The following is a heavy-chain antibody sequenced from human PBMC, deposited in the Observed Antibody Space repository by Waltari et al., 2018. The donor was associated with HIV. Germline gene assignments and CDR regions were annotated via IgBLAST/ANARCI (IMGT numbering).Heavy chain of an antibody. Sequence: QVQLQQWGAGLLKPSETLSLTCAVYGGSFSGYYWSWNRQPPGKGLEWIGEINHSGSTFHNPSLKSRVTMSVDTSKNQFSLKLSSVTAADTAVYYCARDPRAMPGYWGQGTLVTVSS. CDR2: INHSGST. CDR3: ARDPRAMPGY. CDR1: GGSFSGYY. J-gene: IGHJ4*02. D-gene: IGHD2-2*01. V-gene: IGHV4-34*01.